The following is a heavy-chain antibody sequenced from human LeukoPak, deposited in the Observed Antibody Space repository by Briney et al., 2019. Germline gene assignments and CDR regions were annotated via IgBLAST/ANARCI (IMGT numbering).Heavy chain of an antibody. Sequence: GGSLRLSCAAAGFTFSDYGMNWVRQAPGKGLEWVSGMSGSGISTYYADSVKGRFTISRDNSKNTLYLQINSLRVEDTAVYYCAKSWNYYDSSGDDALDIWGQGTMVTVSS. CDR2: MSGSGIST. D-gene: IGHD3-22*01. V-gene: IGHV3-23*01. CDR1: GFTFSDYG. J-gene: IGHJ3*02. CDR3: AKSWNYYDSSGDDALDI.